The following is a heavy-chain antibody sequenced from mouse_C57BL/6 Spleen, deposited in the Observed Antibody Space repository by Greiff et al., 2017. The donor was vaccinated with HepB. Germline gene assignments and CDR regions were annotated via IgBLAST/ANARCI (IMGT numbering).Heavy chain of an antibody. V-gene: IGHV1-42*01. CDR2: INPSTGGT. CDR1: GYSFTGYY. J-gene: IGHJ4*01. CDR3: ARDPYGYDGGDYAMDY. D-gene: IGHD2-2*01. Sequence: VQLQQSGPELVKPGASVKISCKASGYSFTGYYMNWVKQSPEKSLEWIGEINPSTGGTTYNQKFKAKATLTVDKSSSTAYMQLKSLTSEDSAVYYCARDPYGYDGGDYAMDYWGQGTSVTVSS.